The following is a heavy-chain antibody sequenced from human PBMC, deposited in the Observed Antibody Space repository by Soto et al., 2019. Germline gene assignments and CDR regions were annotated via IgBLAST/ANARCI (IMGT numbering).Heavy chain of an antibody. CDR2: ISGSGGST. J-gene: IGHJ4*02. D-gene: IGHD3-22*01. Sequence: LRLSCAASGFTFSSYAMSWVRQAPGKGLEWVSAISGSGGSTYYADSVKGRFTISRDNSKNTLYLQMNSLRAEDTAVYYCAKETYDSSGYPVGGLGYWGQGTLVTVSS. V-gene: IGHV3-23*01. CDR1: GFTFSSYA. CDR3: AKETYDSSGYPVGGLGY.